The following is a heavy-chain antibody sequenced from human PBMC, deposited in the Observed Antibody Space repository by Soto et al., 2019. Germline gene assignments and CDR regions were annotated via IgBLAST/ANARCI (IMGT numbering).Heavy chain of an antibody. D-gene: IGHD2-15*01. CDR2: IIPIFGTA. Sequence: QVQLVQSGAEVKKPGSSVKVSCKASGGTFSSYAISWVRQAPGQGLEWMGGIIPIFGTANYAQKFQGRVTITADESTSTAYMELSSLRSEDTAVYWCLVSAGGTERPRWVDPWGKGCLVTVSS. V-gene: IGHV1-69*12. J-gene: IGHJ5*02. CDR3: LVSAGGTERPRWVDP. CDR1: GGTFSSYA.